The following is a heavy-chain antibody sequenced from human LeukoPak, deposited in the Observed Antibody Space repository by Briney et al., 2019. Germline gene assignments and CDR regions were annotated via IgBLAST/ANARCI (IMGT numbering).Heavy chain of an antibody. V-gene: IGHV4-34*01. D-gene: IGHD6-19*01. CDR3: ASRSESSGWYRDY. Sequence: SETLSLTCAVCGGSFSGYYWSWIRQPPGKGLEWIGEINHSGSTNYNPSLKSRVTISVDTSKNQFSLKLSTVTAADTAVYYCASRSESSGWYRDYWGQGTLVTVSS. J-gene: IGHJ4*02. CDR2: INHSGST. CDR1: GGSFSGYY.